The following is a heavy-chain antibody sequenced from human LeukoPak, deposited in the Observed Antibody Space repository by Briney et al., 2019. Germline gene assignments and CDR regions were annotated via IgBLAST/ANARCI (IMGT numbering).Heavy chain of an antibody. Sequence: SETLSLTCTVSGVSISSYYWSWIRQPPGKRLEWIGYIYYSGSTNYNPSLKSRVTISVDTSKDQFSLKLSSVTAADTAVYYCARDRDYYDSRGAFDIWGQGTMVTVSS. J-gene: IGHJ3*02. D-gene: IGHD3-22*01. V-gene: IGHV4-59*01. CDR3: ARDRDYYDSRGAFDI. CDR2: IYYSGST. CDR1: GVSISSYY.